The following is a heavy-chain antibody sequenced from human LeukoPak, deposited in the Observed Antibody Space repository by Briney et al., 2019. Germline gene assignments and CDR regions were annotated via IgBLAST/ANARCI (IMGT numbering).Heavy chain of an antibody. Sequence: GGSLRLSCAASGFTFSTYWMHWVRQAPGKGLVWVSRINSDGSNTGYADSVKGRFTISRDNSKNTLYLQMNSLRAEDTAIYYCAKAYGTNGYFQLPIDFWGQGTLVTVSS. D-gene: IGHD2-8*01. CDR2: INSDGSNT. CDR1: GFTFSTYW. J-gene: IGHJ4*02. CDR3: AKAYGTNGYFQLPIDF. V-gene: IGHV3-74*01.